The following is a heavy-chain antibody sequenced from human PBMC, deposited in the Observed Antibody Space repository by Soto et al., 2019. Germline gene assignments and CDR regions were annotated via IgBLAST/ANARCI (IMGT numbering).Heavy chain of an antibody. V-gene: IGHV3-21*01. CDR2: ISSTGSSM. J-gene: IGHJ4*02. D-gene: IGHD3-22*01. CDR3: ARDYYDSSGYSPFDY. Sequence: VGSLRLSCTASGFTFIIYSMTWVRQAPGKGLEWVSSISSTGSSMYYVDSVKGRFTISRDNAKNSLFLQMNSLRDEDTAVYYCARDYYDSSGYSPFDYWGQGTLVTVSS. CDR1: GFTFIIYS.